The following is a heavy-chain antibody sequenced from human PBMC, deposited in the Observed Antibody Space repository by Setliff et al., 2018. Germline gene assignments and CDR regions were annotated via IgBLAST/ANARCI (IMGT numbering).Heavy chain of an antibody. CDR1: GGSINSGVYY. CDR3: ARHRPTLPFDD. J-gene: IGHJ4*02. Sequence: PSETLSLTCTVPGGSINSGVYYWGWIRQPPGKGLEWIGRIYHGGDTYYNASLKSRLTISVDTSKNQFSLKLSSVTAADTSVYYCARHRPTLPFDDWGQGALVTVSS. D-gene: IGHD2-21*02. V-gene: IGHV4-39*01. CDR2: IYHGGDT.